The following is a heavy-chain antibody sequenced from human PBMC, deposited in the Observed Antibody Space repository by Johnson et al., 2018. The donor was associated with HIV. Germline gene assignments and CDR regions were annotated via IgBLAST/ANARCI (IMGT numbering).Heavy chain of an antibody. CDR2: INQDGSEM. J-gene: IGHJ3*02. Sequence: EVQLVESGGGLIQPGGSLRLSCAASGFTFSSYWMTWVRQAPGKGLEWVANINQDGSEMYYVDSVKGRFTISRDNANNSLYVQMNSLRAEDTAVYYCARGRGALDIWGQGTMVTVSS. CDR1: GFTFSSYW. CDR3: ARGRGALDI. V-gene: IGHV3-7*04. D-gene: IGHD3-16*01.